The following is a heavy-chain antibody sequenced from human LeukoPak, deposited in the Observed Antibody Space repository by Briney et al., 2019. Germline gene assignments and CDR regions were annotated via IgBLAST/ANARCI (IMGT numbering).Heavy chain of an antibody. CDR3: ARSTTGTTVFDY. D-gene: IGHD1-1*01. V-gene: IGHV2-70*01. J-gene: IGHJ4*02. Sequence: SGPALVKPTQTLTLTCTFSGLSLSTSGMCVSWIRQPPGKALEWLALIDWDDDKYYSTSLKTRLTISKDTSKNQVVLTMTNMDPVDTATHYCARSTTGTTVFDYWGQGTLVTVSS. CDR1: GLSLSTSGMC. CDR2: IDWDDDK.